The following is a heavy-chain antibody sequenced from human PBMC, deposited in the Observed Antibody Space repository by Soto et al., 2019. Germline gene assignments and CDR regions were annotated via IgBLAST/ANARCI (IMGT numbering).Heavy chain of an antibody. V-gene: IGHV1-18*01. D-gene: IGHD1-1*01. J-gene: IGHJ4*02. CDR2: ISAHNGNT. Sequence: QVHLVQSGAEVKKPGASVKVSCQGSGYAFTTYGIAWVRPAPGQGLEWMGWISAHNGNTNYAQKLQGRVTVTRDTSTSTAYMELRSLRYDDTAVYYCARGRYGDYWGQGALGTVSS. CDR3: ARGRYGDY. CDR1: GYAFTTYG.